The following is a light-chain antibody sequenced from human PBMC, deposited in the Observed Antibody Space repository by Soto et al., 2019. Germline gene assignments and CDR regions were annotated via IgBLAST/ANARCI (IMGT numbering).Light chain of an antibody. Sequence: EIVLTQSPGTLSLSPGERATLSCRASQSVSSTSLAWYQQKPGQAPRLLIYDASKRATGIPDRFSGSGSGTDFTLTISSLQPEDFATYYCLQDYNYPRTFGQGTKVDIK. J-gene: IGKJ1*01. V-gene: IGKV3-20*01. CDR2: DAS. CDR3: LQDYNYPRT. CDR1: QSVSSTS.